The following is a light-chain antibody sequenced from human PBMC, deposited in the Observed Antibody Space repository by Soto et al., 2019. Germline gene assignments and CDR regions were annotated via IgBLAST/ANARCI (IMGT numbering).Light chain of an antibody. CDR3: QQYGSSPGT. CDR2: DAS. CDR1: QSVSRN. V-gene: IGKV3D-15*02. J-gene: IGKJ1*01. Sequence: EIVMTQSPAPLSASQGQRASLSWRASQSVSRNLAWYQQTPGQAPRLLIYDASNRATGIPARFSGRGSGTDFTRTSSRLESEDFAVDYCQQYGSSPGTVGQGTKVDIK.